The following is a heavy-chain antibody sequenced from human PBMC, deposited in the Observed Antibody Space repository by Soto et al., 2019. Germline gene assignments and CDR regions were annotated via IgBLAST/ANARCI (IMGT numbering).Heavy chain of an antibody. J-gene: IGHJ5*02. CDR1: GYTFTSND. CDR2: MNPKSGNT. Sequence: ASVKVSCKASGYTFTSNDINWVRQATGQGLEWMGWMNPKSGNTGNAQKFQGRVTMTRNTSISTVYMDLSSLRSEDTAVYYCARSRYCSSTSCYGGWFDPWGQGTLVTVSS. CDR3: ARSRYCSSTSCYGGWFDP. D-gene: IGHD2-2*01. V-gene: IGHV1-8*01.